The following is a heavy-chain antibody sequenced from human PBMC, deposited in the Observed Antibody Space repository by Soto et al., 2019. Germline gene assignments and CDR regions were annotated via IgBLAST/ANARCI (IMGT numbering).Heavy chain of an antibody. J-gene: IGHJ4*02. CDR2: ISGSGGST. CDR3: AKSPRSGYKPPWDY. Sequence: GGSLRLSCAASGFTFSSYAMSWVRQAPGKGLEWVSAISGSGGSTYYADSVKGRFTISRDNSKNTLFLQLNSLRAEGTAIYYCAKSPRSGYKPPWDYSGQGTQVTASS. CDR1: GFTFSSYA. D-gene: IGHD6-25*01. V-gene: IGHV3-23*01.